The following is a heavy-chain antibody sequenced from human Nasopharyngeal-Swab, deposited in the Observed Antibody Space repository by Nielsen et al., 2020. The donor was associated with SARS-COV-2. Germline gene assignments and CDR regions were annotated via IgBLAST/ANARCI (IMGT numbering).Heavy chain of an antibody. V-gene: IGHV3-23*01. CDR1: GFTFSDYY. CDR3: ANRRGSSWHPYCFDY. Sequence: GSLKISCAASGFTFSDYYMSCIRQAPRKGLEWVSTISGSGGSTNYADSVKSRFTISRDNSENTLYLQMNSLRAEDTALYYCANRRGSSWHPYCFDYWGQGTLVTVSS. CDR2: ISGSGGST. J-gene: IGHJ4*02. D-gene: IGHD6-13*01.